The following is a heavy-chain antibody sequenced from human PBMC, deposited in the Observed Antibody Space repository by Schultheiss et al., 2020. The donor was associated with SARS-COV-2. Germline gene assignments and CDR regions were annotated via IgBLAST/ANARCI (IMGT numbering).Heavy chain of an antibody. CDR2: ISSTSTYI. J-gene: IGHJ6*03. Sequence: GESLKISCAASGFTFSSYSMNWVRQAPGKGLEWVSSISSTSTYIYYADSVKGRFTISRDNSKNTLYLQMNSLRAEDTAVYYCARALLDCSGGSCYYYYMDVWGKGTTVTVSS. V-gene: IGHV3-21*01. D-gene: IGHD2-15*01. CDR1: GFTFSSYS. CDR3: ARALLDCSGGSCYYYYMDV.